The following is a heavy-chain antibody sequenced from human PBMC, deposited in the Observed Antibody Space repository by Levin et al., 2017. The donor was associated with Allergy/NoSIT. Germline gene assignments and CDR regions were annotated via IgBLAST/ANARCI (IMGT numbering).Heavy chain of an antibody. CDR2: IYYSGST. CDR3: ARDNDYGDSYRFDY. Sequence: PSETLSLTCTVSGVSISSGGYYWSWIRQHPEKGLEWIGYIYYSGSTYYNPSLKSRLTISLDTSKNQFSLKLSSVTAADTALYYCARDNDYGDSYRFDYWGQGTLVTVSS. CDR1: GVSISSGGYY. J-gene: IGHJ4*02. D-gene: IGHD4-17*01. V-gene: IGHV4-31*03.